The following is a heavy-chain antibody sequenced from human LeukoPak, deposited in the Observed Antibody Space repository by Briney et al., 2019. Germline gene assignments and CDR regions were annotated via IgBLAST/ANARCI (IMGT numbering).Heavy chain of an antibody. D-gene: IGHD2-2*01. CDR2: IYYSGST. Sequence: SETLSLTCTVSGGSISSGDYYWSWIRQPPGKGLEWIGYIYYSGSTYYNPSLKSRVTISVDTSKNQFSLKLSSVTAADTAVYYCARGAAYCSSTSCYPNYYYYYGMDVWGQGTTVTVSS. CDR3: ARGAAYCSSTSCYPNYYYYYGMDV. J-gene: IGHJ6*02. V-gene: IGHV4-30-4*01. CDR1: GGSISSGDYY.